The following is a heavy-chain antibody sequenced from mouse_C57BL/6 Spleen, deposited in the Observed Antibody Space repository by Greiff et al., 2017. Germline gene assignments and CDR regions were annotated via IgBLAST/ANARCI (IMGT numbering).Heavy chain of an antibody. CDR3: AKHGGFDY. Sequence: EVQLQQSGPELVKPGASVKISCTASGYTFTDYYMNWVKQSHGKSLEWIGDINPNNGGTSYNQKFKGKATLTVDKSSSTAYMELRSLTSEDSAFYYYAKHGGFDYWGQGTTRTVSS. V-gene: IGHV1-26*01. CDR1: GYTFTDYY. J-gene: IGHJ2*01. CDR2: INPNNGGT.